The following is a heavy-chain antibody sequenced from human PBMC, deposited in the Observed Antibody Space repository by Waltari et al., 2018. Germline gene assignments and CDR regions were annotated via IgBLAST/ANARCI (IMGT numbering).Heavy chain of an antibody. Sequence: QVQLQQWGAGLLKPSETLSLTCAVYGGSFSGYYWSWIRQPPGKGLEWIGEINHSGSTNYNPPLKSRVTISVDTSKNQFSLKLSSVTAADTAVYYCARGSSRPPGYYYSDYWGQGTLVTVSS. CDR1: GGSFSGYY. CDR3: ARGSSRPPGYYYSDY. J-gene: IGHJ4*02. CDR2: INHSGST. D-gene: IGHD3-22*01. V-gene: IGHV4-34*01.